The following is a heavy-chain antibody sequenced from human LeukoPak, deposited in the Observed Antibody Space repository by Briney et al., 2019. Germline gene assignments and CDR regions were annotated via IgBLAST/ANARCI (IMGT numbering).Heavy chain of an antibody. CDR2: VTASGGGS. CDR3: AKAQYYGHRAVTHFDY. D-gene: IGHD4-17*01. J-gene: IGHJ4*02. CDR1: GFTFCNYA. Sequence: PGGSLRLSCAASGFTFCNYAMTWVRQAPGKGLEWVSSVTASGGGSYYAGSVKGRFTISRDNSRNTLYLQMNSLGVGDTAVYYCAKAQYYGHRAVTHFDYWGQGALVTVSS. V-gene: IGHV3-23*01.